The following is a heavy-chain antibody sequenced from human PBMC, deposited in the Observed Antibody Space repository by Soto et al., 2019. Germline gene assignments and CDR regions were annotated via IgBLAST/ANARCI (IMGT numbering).Heavy chain of an antibody. J-gene: IGHJ6*02. CDR3: ARHVIAAAVLPDV. D-gene: IGHD6-13*01. CDR1: GGTFSGYA. CDR2: IIPIFGTA. V-gene: IGHV1-69*13. Sequence: GASVKVSCKASGGTFSGYAISWVRQAPGQGLEWMGGIIPIFGTANYAQKFQGRVTITADESTSTAYMELSSLRSEDTAVYYCARHVIAAAVLPDVWGQGTTVTVSS.